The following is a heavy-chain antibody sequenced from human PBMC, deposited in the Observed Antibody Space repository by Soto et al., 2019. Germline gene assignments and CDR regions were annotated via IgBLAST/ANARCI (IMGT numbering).Heavy chain of an antibody. J-gene: IGHJ4*02. CDR2: ISSSSSYI. CDR3: ARELLGYCSSTSCSHFDY. D-gene: IGHD2-2*01. V-gene: IGHV3-21*01. Sequence: GGSLRLSCAASGFTFSSYSMNWVRQAPGKGLEWVSSISSSSSYIYYADSVKGRFTISRDNAKNSLYLQMNSLRAEDTAVYYCARELLGYCSSTSCSHFDYWGQGTLVTVSS. CDR1: GFTFSSYS.